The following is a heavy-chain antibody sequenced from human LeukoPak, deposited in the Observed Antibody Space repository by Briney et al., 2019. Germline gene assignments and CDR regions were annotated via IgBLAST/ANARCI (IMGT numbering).Heavy chain of an antibody. CDR1: GYTFTGYY. D-gene: IGHD5-24*01. CDR3: ARDLRAFRDGYKNRNYYLDY. V-gene: IGHV1-2*02. Sequence: ASVKVSCKASGYTFTGYYMHWVRQAPGQGLEWMGWINPNSGGTNYAQKFQGRVTMTRDTSISTAYMELRSLRSDDTAVYYCARDLRAFRDGYKNRNYYLDYWGQGTLVTVSS. J-gene: IGHJ4*02. CDR2: INPNSGGT.